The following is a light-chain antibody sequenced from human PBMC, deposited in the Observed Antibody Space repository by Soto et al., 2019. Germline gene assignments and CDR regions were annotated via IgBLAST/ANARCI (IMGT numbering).Light chain of an antibody. Sequence: QSVLTQPPSMSGAPGQRVTISCTGSSSNIGAGYDVHWYQHLPGTAPKLLIYGNTNRPSGVPDRFSASKSGTSASLPITGLQAEDEADYYCQSHDSSLNSWVFGGGTKLTVL. V-gene: IGLV1-40*01. CDR2: GNT. J-gene: IGLJ3*02. CDR3: QSHDSSLNSWV. CDR1: SSNIGAGYD.